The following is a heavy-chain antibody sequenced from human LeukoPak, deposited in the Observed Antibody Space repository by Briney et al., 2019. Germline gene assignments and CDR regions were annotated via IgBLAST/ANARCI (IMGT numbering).Heavy chain of an antibody. CDR1: GFTFDDYA. CDR2: ISWNSGSI. Sequence: GGSLRLSCAASGFTFDDYAMHWVRQAPGKGLEWVSGISWNSGSIGYADSVKGRFTISRDNAKDTLYLHMNSLTAEDTAVYYCARGAKWAYYFDYWGQGTLVTVSS. D-gene: IGHD1-26*01. V-gene: IGHV3-9*01. J-gene: IGHJ4*02. CDR3: ARGAKWAYYFDY.